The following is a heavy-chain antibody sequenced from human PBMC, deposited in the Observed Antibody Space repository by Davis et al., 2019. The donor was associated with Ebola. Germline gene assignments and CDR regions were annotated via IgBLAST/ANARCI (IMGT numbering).Heavy chain of an antibody. CDR2: IDPSDSYT. CDR1: GYSFTSYW. CDR3: ARAYRSGWSLGLGGY. V-gene: IGHV5-10-1*04. Sequence: GESLKISCKGSGYSFTSYWISWVRQMPGKGLEWMGRIDPSDSYTNYSPSFQGQVTISADKSISTAYLQWSSLKASDTAMYFCARAYRSGWSLGLGGYWGQGTPVSVSS. J-gene: IGHJ4*02. D-gene: IGHD6-19*01.